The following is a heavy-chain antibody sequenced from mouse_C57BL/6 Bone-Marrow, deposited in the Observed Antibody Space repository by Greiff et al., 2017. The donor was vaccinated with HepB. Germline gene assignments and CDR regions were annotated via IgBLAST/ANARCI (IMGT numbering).Heavy chain of an antibody. V-gene: IGHV5-6*01. D-gene: IGHD2-3*01. Sequence: EVQRVESGGDLVKPGGSLKLSCAASGFTFSSYGMSWVRQTPDKRLEWVATISSGGSYTYYPDRVKGRFTISRDNAKNTLYLQMSSLKSEDTAMYYCTNQESFYDDGEYAMDYWGQGTSVTVSS. CDR3: TNQESFYDDGEYAMDY. CDR2: ISSGGSYT. J-gene: IGHJ4*01. CDR1: GFTFSSYG.